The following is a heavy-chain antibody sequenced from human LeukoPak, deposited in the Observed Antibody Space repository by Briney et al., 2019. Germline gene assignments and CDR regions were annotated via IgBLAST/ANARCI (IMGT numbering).Heavy chain of an antibody. CDR1: GFPFSNYW. CDR3: AREIAQQLDY. CDR2: IKQEGSEK. V-gene: IGHV3-7*01. Sequence: GGPLRLSCAASGFPFSNYWMNWVRQAPGKGLEWVANIKQEGSEKYYVDSVKGRFIISRDDAENSLFLRMNSLRAEDTAVYYCAREIAQQLDYWGQGTLVTVSS. J-gene: IGHJ4*02. D-gene: IGHD6-13*01.